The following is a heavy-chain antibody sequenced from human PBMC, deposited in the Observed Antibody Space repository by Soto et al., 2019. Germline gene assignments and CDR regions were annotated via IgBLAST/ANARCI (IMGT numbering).Heavy chain of an antibody. D-gene: IGHD3-10*01. J-gene: IGHJ3*02. CDR2: IIPILGIA. CDR1: GGTFSSYT. Sequence: QVQLVQSGAEVKKPVSSVKVSCKASGGTFSSYTISWVRQAPGQGLEWMGRIIPILGIANYAQKFQGRVTITADKSTSTADMELSSLRSEDTAVYYCARKYYYGSGRAFDIWGQGTMVTVSS. V-gene: IGHV1-69*02. CDR3: ARKYYYGSGRAFDI.